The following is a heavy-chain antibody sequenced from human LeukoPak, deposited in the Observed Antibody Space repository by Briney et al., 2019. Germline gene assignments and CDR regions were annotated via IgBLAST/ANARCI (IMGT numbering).Heavy chain of an antibody. D-gene: IGHD6-6*01. V-gene: IGHV4-34*01. CDR3: ARGPGIAARPFDY. CDR2: INHSGST. J-gene: IGHJ4*02. CDR1: GGSFSGYY. Sequence: PSETLSLTCAVYGGSFSGYYWSWIRQPPGKGLEWIGEINHSGSTNYNPSLKSRVTISVGTSKNQFSLKLSSVTAADTAVYYCARGPGIAARPFDYWGQGTLVTVSS.